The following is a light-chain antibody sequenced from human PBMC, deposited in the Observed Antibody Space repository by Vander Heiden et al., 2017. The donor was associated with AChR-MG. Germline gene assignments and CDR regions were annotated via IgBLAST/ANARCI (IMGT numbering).Light chain of an antibody. CDR1: QSISSW. CDR2: KAS. J-gene: IGKJ4*01. CDR3: QQYNSYSVT. V-gene: IGKV1-5*03. Sequence: DTQMTQSTSTLSASVGDRVTITCRASQSISSWLAWYQQKPGKAPKLLIYKASSLESGVPSRFSGSGSGTEFTLTISSLQPDDFATYYCQQYNSYSVTFGGGTKVEIK.